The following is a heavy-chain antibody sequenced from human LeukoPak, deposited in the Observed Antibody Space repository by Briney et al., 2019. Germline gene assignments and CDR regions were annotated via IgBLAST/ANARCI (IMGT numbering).Heavy chain of an antibody. V-gene: IGHV3-21*01. CDR2: ISSSSSYI. CDR1: GFTFSSYS. CDR3: ARESPTVVTPDY. Sequence: GGSLRLSCAASGFTFSSYSMNWVRQAPGKGLEWVSSISSSSSYIYYADSVKGRFTISRDNAKNSLYLQMNSLRAEDTAVYYCARESPTVVTPDYWGQGTLVTVSS. J-gene: IGHJ4*02. D-gene: IGHD4-23*01.